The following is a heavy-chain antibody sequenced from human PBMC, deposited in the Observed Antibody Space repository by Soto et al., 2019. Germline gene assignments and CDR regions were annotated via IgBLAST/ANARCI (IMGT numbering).Heavy chain of an antibody. CDR2: ISDSGGST. CDR1: GFTFRSYA. D-gene: IGHD3-10*01. CDR3: APRPSIYGWANYFDY. V-gene: IGHV3-23*01. Sequence: HPGGSLRLSCAASGFTFRSYAMSWVRQAPGKGLEWVSGISDSGGSTYYADSVKGRFTISRDNSKSTLYLQMNSLRAEDSAIYYCAPRPSIYGWANYFDYWGQGTLVTVSS. J-gene: IGHJ4*02.